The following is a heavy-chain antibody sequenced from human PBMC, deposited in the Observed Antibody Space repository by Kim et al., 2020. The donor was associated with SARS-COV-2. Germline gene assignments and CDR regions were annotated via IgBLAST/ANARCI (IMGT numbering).Heavy chain of an antibody. V-gene: IGHV4-61*02. J-gene: IGHJ6*02. Sequence: SETLSLTCTVSGGSISSGSYYWSWIRQPAGKGLEWIGRIYTSGSTNYNPSLKSRVTISVDTSKNQFSLKLSSVIAADTAVYYCARENSSSRIKNYYYYGMDVWGQGTTVTVSS. CDR2: IYTSGST. D-gene: IGHD6-13*01. CDR1: GGSISSGSYY. CDR3: ARENSSSRIKNYYYYGMDV.